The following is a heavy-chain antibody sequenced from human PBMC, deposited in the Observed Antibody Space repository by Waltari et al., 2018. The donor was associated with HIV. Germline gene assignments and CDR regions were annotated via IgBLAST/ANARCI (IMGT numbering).Heavy chain of an antibody. Sequence: EVQLVESGGGLVQPGGSLRLSCEASGFSCIKYSMHWVRQAPGKGLEWVSYISSGSSARYYADSLKGRFTISRDNAKNSLYLQMYSLRPEDTAVYYCARDGDRRDFDYWGQGTLVTVSS. CDR2: ISSGSSAR. CDR3: ARDGDRRDFDY. D-gene: IGHD2-21*02. V-gene: IGHV3-48*01. J-gene: IGHJ4*02. CDR1: GFSCIKYS.